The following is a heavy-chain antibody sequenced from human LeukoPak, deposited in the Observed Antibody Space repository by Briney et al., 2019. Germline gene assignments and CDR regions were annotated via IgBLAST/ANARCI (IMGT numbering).Heavy chain of an antibody. Sequence: GGSLRLSCAASGFTFDDYAMHWVRQAPGKGLEWVSGISWNSVTIAYADSVKGRFTISRDNAKNSLYLQLNSLRAEDTALYYCAKDGQQLVQSPIGWFDPWGQGTLVTVSS. V-gene: IGHV3-9*01. D-gene: IGHD6-13*01. J-gene: IGHJ5*02. CDR1: GFTFDDYA. CDR2: ISWNSVTI. CDR3: AKDGQQLVQSPIGWFDP.